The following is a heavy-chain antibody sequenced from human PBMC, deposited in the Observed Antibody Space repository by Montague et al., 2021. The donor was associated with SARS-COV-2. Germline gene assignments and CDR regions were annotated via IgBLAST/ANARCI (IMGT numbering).Heavy chain of an antibody. D-gene: IGHD3-3*01. CDR1: GGSFSGYY. J-gene: IGHJ6*02. CDR2: IIHSGST. V-gene: IGHV4-34*12. Sequence: SETLSLTCAVYGGSFSGYYWNWIRQPPGKGLEWTGEIIHSGSTNYNPSLKSRVTMSVDTSKNQFSLKLSSVTAADTAVYYCARDPWRITIFGVVTRYGMDVWGQGTTVTVSS. CDR3: ARDPWRITIFGVVTRYGMDV.